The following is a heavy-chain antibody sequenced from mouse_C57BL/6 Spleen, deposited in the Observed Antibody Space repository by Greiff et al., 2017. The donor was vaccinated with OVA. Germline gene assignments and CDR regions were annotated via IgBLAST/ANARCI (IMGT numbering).Heavy chain of an antibody. V-gene: IGHV5-12*01. D-gene: IGHD2-3*01. CDR2: ISNGGGST. J-gene: IGHJ4*01. Sequence: EVKLVESGGGLVQPGGSLKLSCAASGFTFSDYYMYWVRQTPEKRLEWVAYISNGGGSTYYPDTVKGRFTISRDNAKNTLYLQMSRLKSEDTAMYYCARHDDGYYDYAMDYWGLGTSVTVSS. CDR1: GFTFSDYY. CDR3: ARHDDGYYDYAMDY.